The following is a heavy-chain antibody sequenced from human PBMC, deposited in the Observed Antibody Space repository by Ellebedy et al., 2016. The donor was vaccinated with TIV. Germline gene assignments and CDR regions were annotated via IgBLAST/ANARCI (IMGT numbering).Heavy chain of an antibody. CDR1: GYTFTSYA. Sequence: ASVKVSCKASGYTFTSYAMHWVRQAPGQGLEWMGWISAYNGNTNYAQKLQGRVTMTTDTSTSTAYMELRSLRSDDTAVYYCARGATMVRGVTYPADYWGQGTLVTVSS. J-gene: IGHJ4*02. CDR3: ARGATMVRGVTYPADY. V-gene: IGHV1-18*01. CDR2: ISAYNGNT. D-gene: IGHD3-10*01.